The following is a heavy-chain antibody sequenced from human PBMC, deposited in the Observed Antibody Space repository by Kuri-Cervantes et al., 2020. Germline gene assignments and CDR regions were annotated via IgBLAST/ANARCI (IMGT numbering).Heavy chain of an antibody. V-gene: IGHV2-5*02. J-gene: IGHJ5*02. D-gene: IGHD3/OR15-3a*01. CDR2: NFWVDNE. CDR1: GFSLNTPGVG. CDR3: ARVYWTYLFDP. Sequence: SGPTLVKPTETLTLTCTVSGFSLNTPGVGVAWIRQPPGKALEWLAINFWVDNERYSPSLKSRLTITQDTSKNQVVLTMTNMDPADTGTYYCARVYWTYLFDPWGQGTLVTVSS.